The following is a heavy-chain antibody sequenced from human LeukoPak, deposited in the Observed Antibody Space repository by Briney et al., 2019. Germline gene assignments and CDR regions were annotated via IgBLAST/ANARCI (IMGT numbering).Heavy chain of an antibody. J-gene: IGHJ4*02. V-gene: IGHV1-24*01. CDR2: FDPEDGET. D-gene: IGHD6-19*01. Sequence: ASVKVSCKVSGYTLTELSMHWVRQAPGKGLEWMGGFDPEDGETIYAQKFQGRVTMTEDTFTDTAYMELSSLRSEDTAVYYCATEGRWLGYFDYWGQGTLVTVSS. CDR1: GYTLTELS. CDR3: ATEGRWLGYFDY.